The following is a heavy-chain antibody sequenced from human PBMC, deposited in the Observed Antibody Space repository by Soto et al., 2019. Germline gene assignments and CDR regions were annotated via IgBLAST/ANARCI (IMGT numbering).Heavy chain of an antibody. J-gene: IGHJ1*01. Sequence: LRLSCADSGFTVSSNYMSWVRQAPGKGLEWVSVIYSGGSTYYADSVKGRFTISRDNSKNTLYLQMNSLRVEDTAVYYCARGAPYGSGSYYKDWGQGTLVTVSS. CDR3: ARGAPYGSGSYYKD. CDR1: GFTVSSNY. D-gene: IGHD3-10*01. V-gene: IGHV3-53*01. CDR2: IYSGGST.